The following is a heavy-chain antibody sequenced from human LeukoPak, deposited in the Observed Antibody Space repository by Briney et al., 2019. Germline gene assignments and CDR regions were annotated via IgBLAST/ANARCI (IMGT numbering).Heavy chain of an antibody. CDR2: VSGGKGNT. Sequence: ASVKVSCKNSGYIFSNYDINWVRQAPGQGLEWMGWVSGGKGNTKYSEKFQGRITITRDTSATTAYLELSSLRSEDSTVYFCARAFSASSSTIDYWGQGTLVIVSP. CDR1: GYIFSNYD. CDR3: ARAFSASSSTIDY. J-gene: IGHJ4*02. V-gene: IGHV1-3*01. D-gene: IGHD6-6*01.